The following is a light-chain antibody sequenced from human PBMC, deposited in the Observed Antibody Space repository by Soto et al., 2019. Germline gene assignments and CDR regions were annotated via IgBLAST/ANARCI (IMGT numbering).Light chain of an antibody. CDR3: SSYSRTSTLVL. Sequence: QSALTQTASVSGSPGQSITISCTGTTSDVGGYNYVSWYQQHPGEAPKLIIYEVINRPSGISNRFSGSKSGNTASLTISGLQAEDADDYYCSSYSRTSTLVLFGGGTKLTVL. V-gene: IGLV2-14*01. J-gene: IGLJ2*01. CDR2: EVI. CDR1: TSDVGGYNY.